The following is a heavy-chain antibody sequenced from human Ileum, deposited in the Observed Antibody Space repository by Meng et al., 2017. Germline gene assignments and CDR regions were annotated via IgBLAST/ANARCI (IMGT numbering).Heavy chain of an antibody. Sequence: GGSLRLSCAVSGFTFNRYSMSWVRQAPGKGLEWVSIINDSGTDTFYADSVKGRFTISRDNSKNTLYLQMNSLRLEDTAIYYCLTEPNATYCGGDCSFAWGQGTLVTVYS. D-gene: IGHD2-21*02. V-gene: IGHV3-23*01. CDR1: GFTFNRYS. J-gene: IGHJ1*01. CDR2: INDSGTDT. CDR3: LTEPNATYCGGDCSFA.